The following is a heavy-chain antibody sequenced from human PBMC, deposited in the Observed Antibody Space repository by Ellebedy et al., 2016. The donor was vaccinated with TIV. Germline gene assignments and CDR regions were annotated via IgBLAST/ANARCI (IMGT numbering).Heavy chain of an antibody. V-gene: IGHV4-59*01. J-gene: IGHJ5*02. D-gene: IGHD4-17*01. CDR3: ARGMSTVNP. CDR2: IPYSGST. Sequence: MPSETLTLTCTVSGDSISSYYWSRIRQPQGKGPDWIGFIPYSGSTNYSPSLSSPVTISLDTSKNQVSLKLNSVTAADTALYYCARGMSTVNPWGQGTLVTVSS. CDR1: GDSISSYY.